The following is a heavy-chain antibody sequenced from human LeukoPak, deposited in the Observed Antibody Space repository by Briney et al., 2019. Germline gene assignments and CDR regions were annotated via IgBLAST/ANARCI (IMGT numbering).Heavy chain of an antibody. Sequence: ASVKVPCKASGYTFTSYAMHWVRQAPGQRLEWMGWINAGNGNTKYSQKFQGRVTITRDTSASTAYMELSSLRSEDTAVYYCARDDGRSYWYFDLWGRGTLVTVSS. CDR2: INAGNGNT. V-gene: IGHV1-3*01. J-gene: IGHJ2*01. CDR1: GYTFTSYA. CDR3: ARDDGRSYWYFDL.